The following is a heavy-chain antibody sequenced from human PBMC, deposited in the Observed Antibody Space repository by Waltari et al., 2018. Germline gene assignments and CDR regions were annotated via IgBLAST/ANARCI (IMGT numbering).Heavy chain of an antibody. Sequence: QVQLQQWGAGLLKPSETLSLTCAVYGGSFSGYYWSWIRQPPGKGLEWLGEINHSGSTNYNPSLKSRVTISVDTSKNQLALKGISVTAADTAVYFCARGRDIERRLSGTSCFLRYWGQGTLVTVSS. V-gene: IGHV4-34*01. J-gene: IGHJ4*02. D-gene: IGHD2-2*01. CDR1: GGSFSGYY. CDR2: INHSGST. CDR3: ARGRDIERRLSGTSCFLRY.